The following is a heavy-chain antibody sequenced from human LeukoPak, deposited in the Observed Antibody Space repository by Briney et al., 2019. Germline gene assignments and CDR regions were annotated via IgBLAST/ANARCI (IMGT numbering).Heavy chain of an antibody. V-gene: IGHV3-43D*04. J-gene: IGHJ4*02. CDR3: AKDSSLEANYDFWSGYYDY. D-gene: IGHD3-3*01. CDR1: GFTFDDYA. CDR2: ISWDGGST. Sequence: GGSLRLSCAASGFTFDDYAMHWVRQAPGKGMEWVSLISWDGGSTYYADSVKGRFTISRDNSKNSLYLQMNSLRAEDTALYYCAKDSSLEANYDFWSGYYDYWGRGTLVTVSS.